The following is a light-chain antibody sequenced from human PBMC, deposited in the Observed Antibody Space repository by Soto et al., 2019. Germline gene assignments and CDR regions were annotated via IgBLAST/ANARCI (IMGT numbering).Light chain of an antibody. Sequence: DIQMTQSPSTLSPSVGDRVIITCRASQSISNWLAWYQQKPGRAPKLLIFDASSLQSGVPSRFSGSGSGTEFSLSISSLLPDDSATYYCQQLNSYYRTFGQGTKVDIK. CDR1: QSISNW. CDR3: QQLNSYYRT. V-gene: IGKV1-5*01. J-gene: IGKJ1*01. CDR2: DAS.